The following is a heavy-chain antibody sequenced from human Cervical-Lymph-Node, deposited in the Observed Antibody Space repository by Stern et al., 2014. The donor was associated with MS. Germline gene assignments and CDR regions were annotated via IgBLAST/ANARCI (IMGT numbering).Heavy chain of an antibody. J-gene: IGHJ6*02. V-gene: IGHV2-5*02. CDR2: IYWDDDD. D-gene: IGHD1-7*01. CDR3: AHSFGSVSGTYSGLDV. Sequence: MQSGPSLVRPTQTVTLTCTVSGFSLSADGVCVGWIRQAPWKALEWLALIYWDDDDRYSQSLKNRLAIRKDTSKNQVVLTMTDMDPEDTGTYYCAHSFGSVSGTYSGLDVWGQGTTVTVS. CDR1: GFSLSADGVC.